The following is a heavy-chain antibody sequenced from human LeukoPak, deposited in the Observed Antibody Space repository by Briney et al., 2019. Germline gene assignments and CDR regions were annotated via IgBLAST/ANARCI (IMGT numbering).Heavy chain of an antibody. J-gene: IGHJ4*02. CDR2: IYPGDSDI. V-gene: IGHV5-51*01. D-gene: IGHD2/OR15-2a*01. CDR1: GYSFSNYW. Sequence: GESLKISCKGSGYSFSNYWIGWVRQMPGKGLEWMGIIYPGDSDIRYSPSFQGQVTISADTSISTAYLQWSSLKTSDSAIYYCARGAPFDYWGQGTLVIVSS. CDR3: ARGAPFDY.